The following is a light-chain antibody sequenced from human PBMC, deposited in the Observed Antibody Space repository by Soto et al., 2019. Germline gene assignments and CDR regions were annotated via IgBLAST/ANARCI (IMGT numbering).Light chain of an antibody. Sequence: EIVMTQSPATLSVSPGERATLSCRASQSVSTTLAWYQHKPGQAPRLLIYGTSTRATGIPARFSGSGSGTDITLTISSLQSEDFAVYYCQQYNNWPGKTFGQGTKVDIK. CDR3: QQYNNWPGKT. J-gene: IGKJ1*01. V-gene: IGKV3-15*01. CDR1: QSVSTT. CDR2: GTS.